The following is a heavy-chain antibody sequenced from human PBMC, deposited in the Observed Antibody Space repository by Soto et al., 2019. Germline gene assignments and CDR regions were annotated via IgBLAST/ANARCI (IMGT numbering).Heavy chain of an antibody. CDR2: INHSGST. V-gene: IGHV4-34*01. CDR1: GGSFSCYY. CDR3: ARGLKLITFRGVTVMNYYGMDV. J-gene: IGHJ6*02. D-gene: IGHD3-16*02. Sequence: SETLSLTCAVYGGSFSCYYWSWIRQPPGKGLEWIGEINHSGSTNYNPSLKSRVTISVDTSKNQFSLKLSSVTAADTAVYYCARGLKLITFRGVTVMNYYGMDVCRRGPTVTVSS.